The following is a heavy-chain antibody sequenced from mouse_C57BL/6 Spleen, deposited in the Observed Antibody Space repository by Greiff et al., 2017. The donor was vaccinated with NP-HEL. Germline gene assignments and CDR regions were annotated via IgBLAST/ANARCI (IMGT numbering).Heavy chain of an antibody. CDR2: INPNNGGT. CDR1: GYTFTDYN. CDR3: ARANHIFDY. V-gene: IGHV1-18*01. Sequence: VQLKESGPELVKPGASVKIPCKASGYTFTDYNMDWVKQSHGKSLEWIGDINPNNGGTIYNQKFKGKATLTVDKSSSTAYMELRSLTSEDTAVYYCARANHIFDYWGQGTTLTVSS. J-gene: IGHJ2*01.